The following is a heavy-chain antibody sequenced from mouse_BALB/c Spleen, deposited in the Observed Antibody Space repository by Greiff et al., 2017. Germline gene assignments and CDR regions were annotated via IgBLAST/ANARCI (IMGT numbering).Heavy chain of an antibody. CDR3: TREASLLRLRRFAY. J-gene: IGHJ3*01. CDR2: IYPGSGST. D-gene: IGHD1-2*01. Sequence: LQQPGSELVRPGASVKLSCKASGYTFTSYWMHWVKQRPGQGLEWIGNIYPGSGSTNYDEKFKSKATLTVDTSSSTAYMQLSSLTSEDSAVYYCTREASLLRLRRFAYWGQGTLVTVSA. V-gene: IGHV1S22*01. CDR1: GYTFTSYW.